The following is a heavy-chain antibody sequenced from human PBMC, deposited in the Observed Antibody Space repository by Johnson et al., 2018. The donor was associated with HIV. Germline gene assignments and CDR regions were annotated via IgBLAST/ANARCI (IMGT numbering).Heavy chain of an antibody. CDR2: ISYDGTNK. V-gene: IGHV3-30*03. CDR1: GFTFSDYY. J-gene: IGHJ3*02. D-gene: IGHD6-19*01. Sequence: QVQLVESGGGLVKPGGSLRLSCVGSGFTFSDYYMSWVRQAPGKGLEWVTVISYDGTNKYYADSVKGRFTISRDNSKNTLYLHMNSLRAEDTAVYYCARDQSNGWNRGAFDIWGQGTVVTVSS. CDR3: ARDQSNGWNRGAFDI.